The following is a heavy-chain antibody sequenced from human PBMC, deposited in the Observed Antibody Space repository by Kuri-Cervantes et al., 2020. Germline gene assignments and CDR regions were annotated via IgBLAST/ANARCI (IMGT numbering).Heavy chain of an antibody. CDR3: AKRDTSSRYYFDF. CDR2: ISDSGGST. J-gene: IGHJ4*02. Sequence: GGSLRLSCAVSGGSISSSNWWNWVRQPPGKGLEWVSVISDSGGSTYYADSVKGRFSISRDNSKNTLYLQMNSLRAEDTAVYYCAKRDTSSRYYFDFWGQGTLVTVSS. CDR1: GGSISSSN. V-gene: IGHV3-23*01. D-gene: IGHD6-13*01.